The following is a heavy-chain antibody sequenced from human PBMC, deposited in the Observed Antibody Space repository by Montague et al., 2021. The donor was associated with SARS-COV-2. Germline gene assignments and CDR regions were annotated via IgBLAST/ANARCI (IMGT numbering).Heavy chain of an antibody. CDR1: GFIFSTYT. CDR2: ISYDGSNK. Sequence: SLRLSCAASGFIFSTYTMHWVRQAPGKGLEWVAVISYDGSNKYYADSVKGRFTTSRDNSKNTLYLQMNSLRPEDTAVYYCARGYGGTYFGAFDIWGRGTMVTASS. CDR3: ARGYGGTYFGAFDI. V-gene: IGHV3-30-3*01. J-gene: IGHJ3*02. D-gene: IGHD1-26*01.